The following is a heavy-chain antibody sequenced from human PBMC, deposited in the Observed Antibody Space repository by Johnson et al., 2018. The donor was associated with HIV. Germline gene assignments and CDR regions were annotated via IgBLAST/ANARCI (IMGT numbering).Heavy chain of an antibody. CDR2: ISGSGGST. J-gene: IGHJ3*02. CDR3: AKDLVERSGISDDAFDI. V-gene: IGHV3-11*01. Sequence: QVQLVESGGGLVKPGGSLRLSCAASGFTFSDYYMSWIRQAPGKGLEWVSYISGSGGSTYYADFVKGRFTISRDNSKNTLYLQMNSLRAEDAAVYYCAKDLVERSGISDDAFDIWDKGTMVTVSS. CDR1: GFTFSDYY. D-gene: IGHD3-10*01.